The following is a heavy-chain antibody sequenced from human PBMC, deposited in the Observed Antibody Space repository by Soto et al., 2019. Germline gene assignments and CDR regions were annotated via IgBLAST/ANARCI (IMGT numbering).Heavy chain of an antibody. CDR3: ARDQETGYSSSRSYYYYGMDV. V-gene: IGHV3-30-3*01. D-gene: IGHD6-13*01. CDR1: GFTFSSYA. CDR2: ISYDGSNK. Sequence: PGGSLRLSCAASGFTFSSYAMHWVRQAPGKGLEWVAVISYDGSNKYYADSVKGRFTISRDNSKNTLYLQMNSLRAEDTAVYYCARDQETGYSSSRSYYYYGMDVWGQGTTVTVSS. J-gene: IGHJ6*02.